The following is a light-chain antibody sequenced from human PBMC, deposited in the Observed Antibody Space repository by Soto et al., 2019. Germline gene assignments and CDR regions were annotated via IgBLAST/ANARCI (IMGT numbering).Light chain of an antibody. CDR3: LPYAGSSGWV. V-gene: IGLV2-23*02. J-gene: IGLJ3*02. CDR1: IIDIGIYNS. CDR2: EVT. Sequence: QSVLTPPAAVSGSPGQSITISCTGTIIDIGIYNSIAWYQQHPGKAPRVMIFEVTKRPSGISNRFSRSKYGSTASLTISGLQAEDEADYFWLPYAGSSGWVFGGATKVTVL.